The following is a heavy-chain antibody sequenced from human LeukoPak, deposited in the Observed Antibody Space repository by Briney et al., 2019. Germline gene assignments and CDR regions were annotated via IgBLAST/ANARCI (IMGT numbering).Heavy chain of an antibody. D-gene: IGHD5-18*01. CDR3: AKGGYSYGSLDY. V-gene: IGHV3-9*01. CDR2: ISWNSGSI. J-gene: IGHJ4*02. Sequence: PGRSLRLSCAASGFTFDDYAMHWVRQAPGKGLEWVSGISWNSGSIGYADSVKGRFTISRDNAKNSLYLQMNSLRAEDTALYYCAKGGYSYGSLDYRGQGTLVTVSS. CDR1: GFTFDDYA.